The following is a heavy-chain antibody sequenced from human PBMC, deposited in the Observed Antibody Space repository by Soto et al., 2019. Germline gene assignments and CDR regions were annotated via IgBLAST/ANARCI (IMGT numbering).Heavy chain of an antibody. Sequence: PSETLSLTCAVSGSSITSSSWWSWVRQPPGKGLEWIGEMYASGSTSYNPSLKSRLTISVDKSKNQLSLNLDSVTAADTALYYCAIETGLYFFDYWGQGSLVTVSS. CDR1: GSSITSSSW. V-gene: IGHV4-4*02. J-gene: IGHJ4*02. CDR2: MYASGST. CDR3: AIETGLYFFDY.